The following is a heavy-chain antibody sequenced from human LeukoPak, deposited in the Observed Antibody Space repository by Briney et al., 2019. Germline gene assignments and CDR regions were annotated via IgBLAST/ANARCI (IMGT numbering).Heavy chain of an antibody. CDR2: IYYSGTT. Sequence: SETLSLTCTVSGGSISNYYWSWIRQPPGQGLEWIGYIYYSGTTNYNPSLKSRVTISVDTSKNQFSLRLSSVTAADTAVYYCARHGLVAASSFDYWGQGILVTVSS. CDR3: ARHGLVAASSFDY. CDR1: GGSISNYY. D-gene: IGHD2-15*01. J-gene: IGHJ4*02. V-gene: IGHV4-59*08.